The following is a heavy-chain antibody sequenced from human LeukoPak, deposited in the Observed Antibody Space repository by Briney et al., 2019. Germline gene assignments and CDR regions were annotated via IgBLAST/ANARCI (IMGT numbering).Heavy chain of an antibody. J-gene: IGHJ4*02. V-gene: IGHV4-61*08. CDR1: GGSISSGGYY. D-gene: IGHD5-18*01. CDR3: ARPKGYSYGYFDY. Sequence: SETLSLTCTVSGGSISSGGYYWSRIRQHPGKGLEWIGYIYYSGSTNYNPSLKSRVTISVDTSKNQFSLKLSSVTAADTAVYYCARPKGYSYGYFDYWGQGTLVTASS. CDR2: IYYSGST.